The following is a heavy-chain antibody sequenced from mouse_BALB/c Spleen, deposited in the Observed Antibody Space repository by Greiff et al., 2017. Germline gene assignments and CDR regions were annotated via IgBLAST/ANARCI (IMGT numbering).Heavy chain of an antibody. D-gene: IGHD2-14*01. CDR3: ARLGRYDGGYYYAMDY. Sequence: VQLVESGAELMKPGASVKISCKATGYTFSSYWIEWVKQRPGHGLEWIGEILPGSGSTNYNEKFKGKATFTADTSSNTAYMQLSSLTSEDSAVYYCARLGRYDGGYYYAMDYWGQGTSVTVSS. CDR1: GYTFSSYW. CDR2: ILPGSGST. V-gene: IGHV1-9*01. J-gene: IGHJ4*01.